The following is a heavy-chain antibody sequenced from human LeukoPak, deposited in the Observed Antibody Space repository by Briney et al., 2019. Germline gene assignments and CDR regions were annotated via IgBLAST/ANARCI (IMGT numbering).Heavy chain of an antibody. Sequence: GGSLRLSCAASRFTFSSYSMNWVRQAPGKGLEWVSSISSSSSYIYYADSVKGRFTISRDNAKNSLYLQMNSLRAEDTAVYYCARESPPNQGVYYYYYGMDVWGQGTTVTVSS. CDR1: RFTFSSYS. D-gene: IGHD1-14*01. CDR2: ISSSSSYI. J-gene: IGHJ6*02. CDR3: ARESPPNQGVYYYYYGMDV. V-gene: IGHV3-21*01.